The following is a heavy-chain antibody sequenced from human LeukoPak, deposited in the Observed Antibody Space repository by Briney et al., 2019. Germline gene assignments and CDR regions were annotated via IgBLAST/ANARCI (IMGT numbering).Heavy chain of an antibody. J-gene: IGHJ4*02. CDR2: ISGSGGST. Sequence: GGSLRLSCAASGLTFSSYAMSWVRQAPGKGLEWVSAISGSGGSTYYADSVKGRFTISRDNSKNTLYLQMNSLRAEDTAVYYCAKMRTDFGVVIVSYWGQGTLVTVSS. V-gene: IGHV3-23*01. CDR1: GLTFSSYA. D-gene: IGHD3-3*01. CDR3: AKMRTDFGVVIVSY.